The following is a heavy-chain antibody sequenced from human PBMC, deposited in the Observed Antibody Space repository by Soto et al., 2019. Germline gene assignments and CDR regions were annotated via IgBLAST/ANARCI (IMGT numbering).Heavy chain of an antibody. CDR1: GGTFSSYT. CDR3: ATEGELVRVDY. CDR2: IIPILGIA. D-gene: IGHD6-13*01. Sequence: SVKVSCKASGGTFSSYTIRWVRQAPGQGLEWMGRIIPILGIANYAQKFQGRVTITADKSTSTAYMELSSLRSEDTAVYYCATEGELVRVDYWGQGTLVTVSS. V-gene: IGHV1-69*02. J-gene: IGHJ4*02.